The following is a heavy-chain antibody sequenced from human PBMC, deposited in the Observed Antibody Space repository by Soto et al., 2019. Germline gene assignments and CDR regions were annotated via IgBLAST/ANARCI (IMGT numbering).Heavy chain of an antibody. CDR3: AKAPGTTTATPKDY. Sequence: ESGGGVVQPGRSLRLSCAASGFTFSSYGMHWVRQAPGKGLEWVAVISYDGSNKYYADSVKGRFTISRDNSKNTLYLQMNSLRAEDTAVYYCAKAPGTTTATPKDYWGQGTLVTVSS. V-gene: IGHV3-30*18. J-gene: IGHJ4*02. D-gene: IGHD1-7*01. CDR2: ISYDGSNK. CDR1: GFTFSSYG.